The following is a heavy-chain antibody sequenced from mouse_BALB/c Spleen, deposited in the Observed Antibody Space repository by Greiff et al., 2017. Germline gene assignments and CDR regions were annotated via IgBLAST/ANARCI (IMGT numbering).Heavy chain of an antibody. CDR3: AKVVTRAY. CDR1: GFNIKDTY. CDR2: IDPANGNT. J-gene: IGHJ3*01. D-gene: IGHD2-2*01. Sequence: VQLQQSGAELVKPGASVKLSCTASGFNIKDTYMHWVKQRPEQGLEWIGRIDPANGNTKYDPKFQGKATITADTSSNTAYLQLSSLTSEDTAVYYCAKVVTRAYGGQGTLVTVSA. V-gene: IGHV14-3*02.